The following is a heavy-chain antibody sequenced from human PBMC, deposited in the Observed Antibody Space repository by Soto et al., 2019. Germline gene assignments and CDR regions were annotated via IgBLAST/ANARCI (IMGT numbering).Heavy chain of an antibody. D-gene: IGHD1-26*01. J-gene: IGHJ4*02. V-gene: IGHV1-18*01. CDR1: GGTFSSYA. CDR2: ISAYNGNT. CDR3: ARLHSGESDY. Sequence: ASVKVSCKASGGTFSSYAISWVRQAPGQGLEWMGWISAYNGNTNYAQKLQGRVTMTTDTSTSTAYMELRSLRSDDTAVYYCARLHSGESDYWGQGTLVTVSS.